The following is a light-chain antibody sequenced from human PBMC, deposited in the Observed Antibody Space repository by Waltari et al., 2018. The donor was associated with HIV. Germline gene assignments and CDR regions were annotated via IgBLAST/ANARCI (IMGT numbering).Light chain of an antibody. CDR3: QQFYTTTWS. V-gene: IGKV4-1*01. Sequence: DIVVTQSPDSLAVSLGGRAAMNCKSTQSLLYSSNNKNYLAWYQKKPGQPPKLLIYWASTRASGVPVRFSGSGSGTNFTLSINGLQAEDVAIYYCQQFYTTTWSFGPGTRVEI. CDR2: WAS. CDR1: QSLLYSSNNKNY. J-gene: IGKJ1*01.